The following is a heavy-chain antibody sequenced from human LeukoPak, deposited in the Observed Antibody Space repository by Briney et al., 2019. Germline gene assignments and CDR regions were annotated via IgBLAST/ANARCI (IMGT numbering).Heavy chain of an antibody. D-gene: IGHD3-10*01. CDR1: GFTFSSYA. Sequence: EGSLRLSCAASGFTFSSYAMNWVRQAPGKGLEWVSSISTSGVTTYYADSVNGRFTISRDNSKNMLNLQMDSLRAEGTAIYFCAKDYGSGTYYAPSSSDYWGQGTLVTVSS. CDR3: AKDYGSGTYYAPSSSDY. CDR2: ISTSGVTT. V-gene: IGHV3-23*01. J-gene: IGHJ4*02.